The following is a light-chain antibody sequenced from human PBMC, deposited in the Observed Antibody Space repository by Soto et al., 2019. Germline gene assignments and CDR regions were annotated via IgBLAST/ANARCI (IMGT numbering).Light chain of an antibody. J-gene: IGLJ1*01. CDR3: AAWDDSLSAYA. CDR1: SSNIGSNS. V-gene: IGLV1-47*01. CDR2: RNN. Sequence: QSVLTQPPSASGTPGQRVTLSCSGSSSNIGSNSLYWHQQHPGTAPKLPMYRNNQQPSGVPDRFSDAKSGTSASLAISELQSEDEADYYSAAWDDSLSAYAFGTVTKLTVL.